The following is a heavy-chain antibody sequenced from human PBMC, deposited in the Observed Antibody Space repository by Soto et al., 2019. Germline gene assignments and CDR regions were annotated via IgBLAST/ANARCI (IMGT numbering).Heavy chain of an antibody. CDR1: GFTFSSYG. CDR2: ISYDGSYK. CDR3: AXWNGGFDY. V-gene: IGHV3-30*03. D-gene: IGHD3-16*01. Sequence: QVQLVESGGGVVQPGRSLRLSCAASGFTFSSYGMHWVRQAPGKGLEWVAVISYDGSYKYYADSVKGRFTISRDNSKXXXXXXXXXXXXXXXXXXXXAXWNGGFDYWGQGTLVTVSS. J-gene: IGHJ4*02.